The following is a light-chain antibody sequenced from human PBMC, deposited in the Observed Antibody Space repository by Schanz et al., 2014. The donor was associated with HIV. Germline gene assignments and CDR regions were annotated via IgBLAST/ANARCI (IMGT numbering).Light chain of an antibody. CDR3: SSYTSTSTRV. Sequence: QSVLTQPPSVSGTPGQRVTIFCSGSSSNIGINKVHWYQHLPGTAPRLLMYANMERPSGVPDRFSGSGSGTSASLAISGLQSEDEADYYCSSYTSTSTRVFGGGTKLTVL. J-gene: IGLJ3*02. CDR1: SSNIGINK. CDR2: ANM. V-gene: IGLV1-44*01.